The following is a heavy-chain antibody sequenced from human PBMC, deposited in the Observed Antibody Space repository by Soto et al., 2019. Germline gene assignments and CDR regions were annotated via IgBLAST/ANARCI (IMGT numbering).Heavy chain of an antibody. CDR3: ARDGRDSRSHLDAFDI. CDR2: IYYSGST. V-gene: IGHV4-31*03. D-gene: IGHD6-6*01. CDR1: GGTISSGGYY. J-gene: IGHJ3*02. Sequence: QVQLQESGPGLVKPSQTLSLTCTVSGGTISSGGYYWSWIRQHPGKGLEWIGYIYYSGSTYYNPSLKSRVTKSVDSSKNQCSLKLSSVTAADLAVYYCARDGRDSRSHLDAFDIWGQGTMVTVSS.